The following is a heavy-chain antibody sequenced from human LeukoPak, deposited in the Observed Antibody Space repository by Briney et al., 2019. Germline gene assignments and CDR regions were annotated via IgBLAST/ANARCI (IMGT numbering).Heavy chain of an antibody. CDR1: GFTFSSYA. CDR3: ARAPSGFTYGPGDH. D-gene: IGHD5-18*01. V-gene: IGHV3-30-3*01. J-gene: IGHJ4*02. Sequence: PGGSLRLSCAASGFTFSSYAMHWVRQAPGKGLEWVAVISYDGSNKYYADSVKGRFTISRDNSKNTLYLQMNSLRAEDTAVYYCARAPSGFTYGPGDHWGQGTLVTVSS. CDR2: ISYDGSNK.